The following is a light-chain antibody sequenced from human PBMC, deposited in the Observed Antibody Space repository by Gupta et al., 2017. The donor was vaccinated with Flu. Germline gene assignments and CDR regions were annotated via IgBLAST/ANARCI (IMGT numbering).Light chain of an antibody. CDR2: ENN. CDR1: SSNIGRYNY. Sequence: QSVLTQPPSVSAAPGQKVTISCSGSSSNIGRYNYVSWYQQVPGAAPTLLIYENNRRPSGIPDRFSGSKADTSATLGITGVQTGDEADYYCATWDNSLCGVIFGGGTKLTVL. CDR3: ATWDNSLCGVI. J-gene: IGLJ2*01. V-gene: IGLV1-51*02.